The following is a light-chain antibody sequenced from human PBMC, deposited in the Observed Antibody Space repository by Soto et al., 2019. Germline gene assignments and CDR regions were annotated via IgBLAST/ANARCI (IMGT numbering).Light chain of an antibody. J-gene: IGKJ1*01. CDR3: QQYNNWPLT. CDR1: QSVSSSY. V-gene: IGKV3-20*01. Sequence: EIVLTQSPGTLSLSPGERATLSCRASQSVSSSYSAWYQQKPGQAPRLLIYAASSRATGIPDRFSGSGSGTDFTLTISRLEPEDFAVYYCQQYNNWPLTFGQGTKVDIK. CDR2: AAS.